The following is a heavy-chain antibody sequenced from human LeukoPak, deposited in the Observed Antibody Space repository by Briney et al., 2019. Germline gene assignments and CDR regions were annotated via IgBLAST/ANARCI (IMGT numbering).Heavy chain of an antibody. Sequence: SETLSLTCAVYGGSFSGYYWSWIRQPPGKGLEWIGEINHSGSTNYNPSLKSRVTISVDTSKNQFSLKLGSVTAADTAVYYCARGYQLPHYYGMDVWGKGTTVTVSS. V-gene: IGHV4-34*01. D-gene: IGHD2-2*01. J-gene: IGHJ6*04. CDR2: INHSGST. CDR1: GGSFSGYY. CDR3: ARGYQLPHYYGMDV.